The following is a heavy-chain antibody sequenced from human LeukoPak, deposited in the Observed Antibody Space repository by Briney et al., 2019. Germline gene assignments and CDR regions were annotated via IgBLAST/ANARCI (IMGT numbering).Heavy chain of an antibody. CDR3: ARGRPPTITMFYFDY. J-gene: IGHJ4*02. Sequence: SETLSLTCTVSGGSISSGGYYWSWIRQHPGKGLEWLGYIYYSGSTYYNPSLKSRVTISVDTSKNQFSLKLSSVTAADTAVYYCARGRPPTITMFYFDYWGQGTLVTVSS. CDR1: GGSISSGGYY. CDR2: IYYSGST. D-gene: IGHD3-10*02. V-gene: IGHV4-31*03.